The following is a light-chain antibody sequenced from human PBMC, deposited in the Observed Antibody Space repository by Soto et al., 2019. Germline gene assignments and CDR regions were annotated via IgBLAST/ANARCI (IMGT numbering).Light chain of an antibody. Sequence: DIQMTQSPSSLSASVGDRVSITCRASQDINNYLAWYQQKPGKVPQVLIYATSTLQAGVPSRFSGRVSGTEFTLTISTLQPEDVATYYCQKYDSVPYTFGQGTKLEIK. CDR2: ATS. CDR1: QDINNY. CDR3: QKYDSVPYT. V-gene: IGKV1-27*01. J-gene: IGKJ2*01.